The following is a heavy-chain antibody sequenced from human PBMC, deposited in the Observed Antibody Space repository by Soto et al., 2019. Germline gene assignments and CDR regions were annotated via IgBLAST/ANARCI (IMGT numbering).Heavy chain of an antibody. V-gene: IGHV4-59*01. CDR2: IHYSGST. J-gene: IGHJ5*02. Sequence: QVQLQESGPGLVKPSETLSLTCTVSGGSISSYYWSWIRQPPGKGLEWIGHIHYSGSTNYNPSLKSRVTLSVDTSKNQFSLRLSSVTAADTAVYSCARNERYCSSGSCYFLWFDPWGQGTLVTVSS. CDR1: GGSISSYY. CDR3: ARNERYCSSGSCYFLWFDP. D-gene: IGHD2-15*01.